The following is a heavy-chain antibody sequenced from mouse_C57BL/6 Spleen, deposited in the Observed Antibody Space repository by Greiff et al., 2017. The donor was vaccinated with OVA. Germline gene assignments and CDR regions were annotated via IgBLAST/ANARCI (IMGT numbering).Heavy chain of an antibody. CDR2: ISGGGGNT. V-gene: IGHV5-9*01. CDR1: GFTFSSYT. J-gene: IGHJ4*01. CDR3: ARQRRTTVREVYAMDY. Sequence: EVKVVESGGGLVKPGGSLKLSCAASGFTFSSYTMSWVRQTPEKRLEWVATISGGGGNTYYPDSVKGRFTISGDNATNTLYLQMSSLRSEDTALYYCARQRRTTVREVYAMDYWGQGTSVTVSS. D-gene: IGHD1-1*01.